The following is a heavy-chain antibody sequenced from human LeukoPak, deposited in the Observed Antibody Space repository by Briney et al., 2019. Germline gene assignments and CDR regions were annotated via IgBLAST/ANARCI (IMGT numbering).Heavy chain of an antibody. CDR3: AKDPSVVVINYFDY. V-gene: IGHV3-30*18. J-gene: IGHJ4*02. D-gene: IGHD3-22*01. CDR1: GFTFSSYG. CDR2: ISYDGSNK. Sequence: GGSLRLPCAASGFTFSSYGMHWVRQAPGKGLEWVAVISYDGSNKYCADSVKGRFTISRDNSKNTLYLQMNSLRAEDTAVYYCAKDPSVVVINYFDYWGQGTLVTVSS.